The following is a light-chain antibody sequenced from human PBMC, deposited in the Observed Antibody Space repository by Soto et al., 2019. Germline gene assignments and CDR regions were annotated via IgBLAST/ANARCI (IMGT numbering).Light chain of an antibody. CDR3: QQRSNWPPWT. CDR1: QSVSSY. CDR2: DAS. Sequence: EIVLTQSPATLSFSPGERATLSCRASQSVSSYLAWYQQKPGQAPRLLIYDASNRATGIPARFSGSGCGTDFTLTISSLEPEDFAVYYCQQRSNWPPWTFGQGTKVEIK. V-gene: IGKV3-11*01. J-gene: IGKJ1*01.